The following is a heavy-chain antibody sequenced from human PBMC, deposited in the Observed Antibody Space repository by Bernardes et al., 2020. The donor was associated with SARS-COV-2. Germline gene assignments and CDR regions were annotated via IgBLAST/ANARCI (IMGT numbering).Heavy chain of an antibody. V-gene: IGHV3-74*01. CDR2: INVDGTIR. D-gene: IGHD6-6*01. CDR3: ARDVVGKEDF. Sequence: GGSLRLSCAASGWTFSSFWMHWVRQVPGKGLVWVSRINVDGTIRDYADSVKGRFTISRDNAKNTLFLQMNSLRAEDTAIYYCARDVVGKEDFWGQGTLVTVSS. J-gene: IGHJ4*02. CDR1: GWTFSSFW.